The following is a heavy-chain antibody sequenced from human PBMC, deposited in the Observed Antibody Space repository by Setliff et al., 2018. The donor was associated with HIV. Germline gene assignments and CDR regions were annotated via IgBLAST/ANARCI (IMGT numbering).Heavy chain of an antibody. V-gene: IGHV4-4*07. CDR3: ARVRLTMIMMVDYFDQ. Sequence: SETLSLTCYVTDDPISSYYWSWIRQPPGKGLEWVGHIYSTGDTNYNPSLKSRVTLSADTSKNQLSLSLTSVTAADTAVYYGARVRLTMIMMVDYFDQWGQGTLVTVSS. D-gene: IGHD3-22*01. J-gene: IGHJ4*02. CDR2: IYSTGDT. CDR1: DDPISSYY.